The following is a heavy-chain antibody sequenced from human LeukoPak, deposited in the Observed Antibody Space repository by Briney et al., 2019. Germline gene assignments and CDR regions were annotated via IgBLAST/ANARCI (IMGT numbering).Heavy chain of an antibody. CDR1: GFTFSSYA. Sequence: GGSLRLSCAASGFTFSSYAMSWVRQAPGKGLEWVSAISGSGGSTYYADSVKGRFTTSRDNSKNTLYLQMNSLRAEDTAVYYCAKGPYYYDSSGYYYVPFFDYWGQGTLVTVSS. J-gene: IGHJ4*02. CDR3: AKGPYYYDSSGYYYVPFFDY. CDR2: ISGSGGST. D-gene: IGHD3-22*01. V-gene: IGHV3-23*01.